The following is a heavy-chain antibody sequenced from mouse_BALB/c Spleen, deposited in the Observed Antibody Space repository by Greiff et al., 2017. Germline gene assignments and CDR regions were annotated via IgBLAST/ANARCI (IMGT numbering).Heavy chain of an antibody. J-gene: IGHJ4*01. CDR1: GYTFTSYW. Sequence: QVQLQQPGAELVKPGASVKLSCKASGYTFTSYWMHWVKQRPGQGLEWIGEINPSNGRTNYNEKFKSKATLTVDKSSSTAYMQLSSLTSEDSAVYYCALIHYYGYDAMDYWGQGTSVTVSS. CDR3: ALIHYYGYDAMDY. V-gene: IGHV1S81*02. D-gene: IGHD1-2*01. CDR2: INPSNGRT.